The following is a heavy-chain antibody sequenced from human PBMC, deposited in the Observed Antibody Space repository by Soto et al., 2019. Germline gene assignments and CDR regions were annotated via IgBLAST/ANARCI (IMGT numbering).Heavy chain of an antibody. CDR1: GGTFSSYA. J-gene: IGHJ4*02. D-gene: IGHD6-6*01. CDR3: ARSPEYSSYRGYFDY. V-gene: IGHV1-69*13. Sequence: GASVKVSCKASGGTFSSYAISWVRQAPGQGLEWMGGIIPIFGTANYAQKFQGRVTITADESTSTAYMELSSLRSEDTAVYYCARSPEYSSYRGYFDYWGQGTLVTVSS. CDR2: IIPIFGTA.